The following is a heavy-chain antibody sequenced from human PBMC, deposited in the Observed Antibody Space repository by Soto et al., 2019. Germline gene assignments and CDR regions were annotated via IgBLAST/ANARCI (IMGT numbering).Heavy chain of an antibody. V-gene: IGHV4-39*01. CDR1: GSSINSSGYY. CDR2: VFYAGFT. CDR3: ATSQKGYNWNYFDH. Sequence: SRTLSLTCTVSGSSINSSGYYWGWIRQPPGKGPEWIGSVFYAGFTSYNPSLESRVSVSVDTSKNQFSLKVSGVSAADTAVYYCATSQKGYNWNYFDHWGQGALVTVSS. D-gene: IGHD1-20*01. J-gene: IGHJ4*02.